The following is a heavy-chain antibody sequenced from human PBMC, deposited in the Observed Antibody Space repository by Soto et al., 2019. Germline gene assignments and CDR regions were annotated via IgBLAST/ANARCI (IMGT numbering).Heavy chain of an antibody. Sequence: ASVKVSCKASRYTFIDYYIHWVRQASGQGLEWMGWINPNTGVTNYAQKFQGRVTLTRDTSISTAYMELIRLRADDTSLYFCARRVEVYKTDWFDSWGQGTLVTVSS. J-gene: IGHJ5*01. CDR3: ARRVEVYKTDWFDS. V-gene: IGHV1-2*02. CDR2: INPNTGVT. D-gene: IGHD1-20*01. CDR1: RYTFIDYY.